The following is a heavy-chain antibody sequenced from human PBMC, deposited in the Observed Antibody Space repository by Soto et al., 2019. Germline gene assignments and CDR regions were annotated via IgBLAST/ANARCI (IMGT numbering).Heavy chain of an antibody. J-gene: IGHJ4*02. D-gene: IGHD1-26*01. V-gene: IGHV4-59*01. Sequence: QVQLQESGPGLVKPSETLSLTCTVSGGSISSYYWSWIRQPPGKGLEWIGYIYYSGSTNYNPSLKCRVTISVDTSKNQFSLKLSSVTAADTAVYYCAREGGSRDWGQGTLVTASS. CDR2: IYYSGST. CDR1: GGSISSYY. CDR3: AREGGSRD.